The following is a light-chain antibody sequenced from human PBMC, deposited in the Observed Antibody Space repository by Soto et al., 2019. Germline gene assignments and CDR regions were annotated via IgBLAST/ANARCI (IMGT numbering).Light chain of an antibody. J-gene: IGLJ2*01. V-gene: IGLV2-8*01. CDR1: GSDVGGYKY. Sequence: QSVLTQPPSASGSPGQSVTISCTGTGSDVGGYKYVSWYQQHPGNAPKRIIYEVNKRPSRVPDRFSCSKSGNTASLTVSGLQAEDEADYYCTSYAGNSDVLFGRGTKLTVL. CDR2: EVN. CDR3: TSYAGNSDVL.